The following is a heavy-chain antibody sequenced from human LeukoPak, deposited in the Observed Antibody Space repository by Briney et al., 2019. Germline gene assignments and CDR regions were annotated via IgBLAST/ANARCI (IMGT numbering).Heavy chain of an antibody. D-gene: IGHD6-19*01. CDR1: GYTFTSYG. CDR2: ISAYNGNT. J-gene: IGHJ1*01. Sequence: VASVKVSCKASGYTFTSYGISWVRQAPGQGLEWMGWISAYNGNTNYAQKLQGRVTMTTDTSTSTAYMELRSLRSDDTAVYYCARAYSSGWWPTSDFQHWGQGTLVTVSS. CDR3: ARAYSSGWWPTSDFQH. V-gene: IGHV1-18*01.